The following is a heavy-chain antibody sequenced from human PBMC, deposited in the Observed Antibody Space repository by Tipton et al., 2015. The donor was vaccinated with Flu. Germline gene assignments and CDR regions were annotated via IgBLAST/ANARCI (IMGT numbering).Heavy chain of an antibody. CDR3: ARGGDCGGDCSSESAFPFDS. CDR1: GDSMRSYY. Sequence: TLSLTCTVSGDSMRSYYWSWIRQPAGKGLEWIGRIYTSGSTYYNPSLKSRVSMSIDTSKDQFSLKLSSVTAADTAVYYCARGGDCGGDCSSESAFPFDSWGQGTLVTVSS. J-gene: IGHJ4*02. V-gene: IGHV4-4*07. CDR2: IYTSGST. D-gene: IGHD2-21*02.